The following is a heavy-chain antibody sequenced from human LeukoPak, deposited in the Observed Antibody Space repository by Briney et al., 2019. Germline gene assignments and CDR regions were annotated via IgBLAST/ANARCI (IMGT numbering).Heavy chain of an antibody. CDR1: GFTFSSYA. J-gene: IGHJ4*02. CDR3: ARPENYYDSSGLFDY. V-gene: IGHV3-30-3*01. CDR2: ISYDGCNK. D-gene: IGHD3-22*01. Sequence: GGSLRLSCAASGFTFSSYAMHWVRQAPGKGLEWVAVISYDGCNKYYADSVKGRFTISRDNSKNTLYLQMNSLRAEDTAVYYCARPENYYDSSGLFDYWGQGTLVTVSS.